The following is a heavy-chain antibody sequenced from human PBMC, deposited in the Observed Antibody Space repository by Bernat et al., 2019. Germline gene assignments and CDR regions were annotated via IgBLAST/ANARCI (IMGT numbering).Heavy chain of an antibody. Sequence: QVQLVESGGGLVKPGGSLRLSCAASGFTFSDYYMSWIRQAPGKGLEWVSYISSSGSTIYYADSVKGRFTISRDNAKNSLYLQMNSLRAEDTAVYYCARDHRPIGLVPAAMSAYYYGMDVWGQGTTVTVSS. J-gene: IGHJ6*02. CDR1: GFTFSDYY. V-gene: IGHV3-11*01. CDR3: ARDHRPIGLVPAAMSAYYYGMDV. CDR2: ISSSGSTI. D-gene: IGHD2-2*01.